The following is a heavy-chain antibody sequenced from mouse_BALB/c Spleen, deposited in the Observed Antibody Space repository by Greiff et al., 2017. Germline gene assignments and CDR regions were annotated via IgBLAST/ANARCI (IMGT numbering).Heavy chain of an antibody. CDR1: GFSLSRYS. J-gene: IGHJ3*01. V-gene: IGHV2-6-4*01. CDR3: ARTHYDYDHGPFAY. CDR2: IWGGGST. D-gene: IGHD2-4*01. Sequence: VMLVESGPGLVAPSQSLSITCTVSGFSLSRYSVHWVRQPPGKGLEWLGMIWGGGSTDYNSALKSRLSISKDNSKSQVFLKMNSLQTDDTAMYYCARTHYDYDHGPFAYWGQGTLVTVSA.